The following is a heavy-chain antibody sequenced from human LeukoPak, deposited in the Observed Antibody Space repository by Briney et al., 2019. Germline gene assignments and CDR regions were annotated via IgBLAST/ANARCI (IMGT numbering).Heavy chain of an antibody. Sequence: GGSLRLSCTVSGFTVSANSMSWVRQAPGKGLEWVSGISGSGDNTYYADSVKGRFTISRDNSKNTLFLHMNSLRADDTAIYFCAKDTPRGYNYGYFDYWGQGTLVTVSS. CDR2: ISGSGDNT. J-gene: IGHJ4*02. CDR1: GFTVSANS. V-gene: IGHV3-23*01. CDR3: AKDTPRGYNYGYFDY. D-gene: IGHD5-18*01.